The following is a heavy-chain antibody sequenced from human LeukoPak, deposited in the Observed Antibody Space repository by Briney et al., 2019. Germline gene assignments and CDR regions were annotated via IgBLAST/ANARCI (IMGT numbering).Heavy chain of an antibody. J-gene: IGHJ6*02. CDR2: ISGSSSST. D-gene: IGHD3-10*01. CDR1: GFTFSSYA. V-gene: IGHV3-23*01. CDR3: AKGGGIDYYGSGSLNYYYGMDV. Sequence: GGSLRLSCAASGFTFSSYAMSWVRQAPGKGLEWVSTISGSSSSTYYADSVKGRFTISRDNSKNTLYLQMNSLRAEDTAVYYCAKGGGIDYYGSGSLNYYYGMDVWGQGTTVTVSS.